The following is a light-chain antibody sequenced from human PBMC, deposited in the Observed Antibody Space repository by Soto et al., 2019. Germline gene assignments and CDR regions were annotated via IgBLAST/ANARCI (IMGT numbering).Light chain of an antibody. CDR1: SSDVGGYNY. V-gene: IGLV2-8*01. CDR2: EVS. CDR3: NSYTTTSSYVI. J-gene: IGLJ2*01. Sequence: QSALTQPPSASGSPGQSVTISCTGTSSDVGGYNYVSWYQQHPGKAPKLMIYEVSKRPSGVPDRFSGSKSGNTASLTVSGLQAEDEADYYCNSYTTTSSYVIFGGGTKLTVL.